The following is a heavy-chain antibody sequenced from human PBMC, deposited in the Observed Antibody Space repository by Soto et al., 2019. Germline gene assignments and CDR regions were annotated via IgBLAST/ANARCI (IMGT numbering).Heavy chain of an antibody. J-gene: IGHJ6*02. CDR3: VRQGIGVLHGLVDV. CDR1: GDSISSYN. Sequence: QVQLQESGPGLVKPSETLSLTCTVSGDSISSYNLAWIRQPPGKGLEWIGYFRSGGGTSYNPSLKSGDAKSADTSMKQFSLRLGSVTAGDTAVYYCVRQGIGVLHGLVDVWGQGTTVTVSS. V-gene: IGHV4-59*08. CDR2: FRSGGGT. D-gene: IGHD3-10*01.